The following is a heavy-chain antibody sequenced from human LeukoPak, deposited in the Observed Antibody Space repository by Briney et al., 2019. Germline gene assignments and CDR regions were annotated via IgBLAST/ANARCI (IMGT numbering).Heavy chain of an antibody. CDR2: IYHSGST. Sequence: KPSETLSLTCTVSGYSISSGYYWGWIRQPPGKGLEWIGSIYHSGSTYYNPSLKSRVTISGDTSKNQFSLKLSSVTAADTAVYYCARDSIYDGYAFDIWGQGTMVTVSS. CDR3: ARDSIYDGYAFDI. D-gene: IGHD5/OR15-5a*01. J-gene: IGHJ3*02. V-gene: IGHV4-38-2*02. CDR1: GYSISSGYY.